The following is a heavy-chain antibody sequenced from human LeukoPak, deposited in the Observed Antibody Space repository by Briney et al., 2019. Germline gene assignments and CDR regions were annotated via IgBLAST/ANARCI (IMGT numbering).Heavy chain of an antibody. V-gene: IGHV5-51*01. CDR1: GYSFTSFW. CDR3: ARLTTGHLDY. J-gene: IGHJ4*02. D-gene: IGHD1-1*01. Sequence: GEWLQISSKASGYSFTSFWIGWGRRMPGKGLEWMGIIYPGDSDTRYSPSFQGQVTISADKSTSTAYLQWSSLKAADTAMYYCARLTTGHLDYWGQGTLVTVSS. CDR2: IYPGDSDT.